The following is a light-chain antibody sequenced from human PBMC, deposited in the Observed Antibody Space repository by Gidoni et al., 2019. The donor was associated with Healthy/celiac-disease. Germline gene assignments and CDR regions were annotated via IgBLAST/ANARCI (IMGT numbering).Light chain of an antibody. Sequence: NFMLTQPHSVAESPGKTVTISCTRSSGSIASNYVQWYQQRPGSSPTTVIYADHQRPSGVPDRFSGSIDSSSNSASLTISGLKTEDEADYYCQSYDSSNQDVVFGGGTKLTVL. CDR2: ADH. V-gene: IGLV6-57*01. CDR1: SGSIASNY. CDR3: QSYDSSNQDVV. J-gene: IGLJ2*01.